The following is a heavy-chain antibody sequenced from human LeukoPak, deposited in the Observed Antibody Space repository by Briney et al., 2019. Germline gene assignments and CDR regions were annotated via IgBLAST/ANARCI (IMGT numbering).Heavy chain of an antibody. Sequence: QPGGSLRLSCVASGFTFSSYGMHWVRQAPGKGLEWVAVISYDGSNKYYADSVKGRFTISRDNSKNTLYLQMNSLRAEDTAVYYCAKDLGQYGSWLFDYWGQGTLVTVSS. CDR1: GFTFSSYG. CDR3: AKDLGQYGSWLFDY. D-gene: IGHD3-10*01. V-gene: IGHV3-30*18. J-gene: IGHJ4*02. CDR2: ISYDGSNK.